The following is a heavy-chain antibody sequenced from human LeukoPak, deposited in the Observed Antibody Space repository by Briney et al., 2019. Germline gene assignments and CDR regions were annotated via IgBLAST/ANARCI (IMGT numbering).Heavy chain of an antibody. CDR1: GYTFTGYY. CDR2: INPNSGGT. D-gene: IGHD3-3*01. CDR3: ATALRAPSYYDFWSGYAFDY. J-gene: IGHJ4*02. Sequence: ASVKVSCKASGYTFTGYYMHWVRQAPGQGLEWMGWINPNSGGTNYAQKFQGRVTMTRDTSISTAYMELSRLRSDDTAVYYCATALRAPSYYDFWSGYAFDYWGQGTLVTVSS. V-gene: IGHV1-2*02.